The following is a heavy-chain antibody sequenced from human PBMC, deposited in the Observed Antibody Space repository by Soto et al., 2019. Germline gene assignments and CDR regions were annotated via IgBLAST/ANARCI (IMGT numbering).Heavy chain of an antibody. V-gene: IGHV1-18*01. CDR3: AKDLVYLPPPLTLSPQGGWFDP. J-gene: IGHJ5*02. CDR2: ISAYNGNT. Sequence: ASVKVSCKASGYTFTSYGISWVRQAPGQGLKWMGWISAYNGNTDYAQKLQGIVTMTTDTSTSTAYMELRSLRSDDTAVYYCAKDLVYLPPPLTLSPQGGWFDPWGQGTLVTVSS. CDR1: GYTFTSYG. D-gene: IGHD1-26*01.